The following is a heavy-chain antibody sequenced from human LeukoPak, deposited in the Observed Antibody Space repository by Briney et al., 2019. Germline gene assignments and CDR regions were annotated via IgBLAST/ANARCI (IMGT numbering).Heavy chain of an antibody. Sequence: GGSLRLSCEVSGFTVSTYWMHWVRQGPGKGLEWVARLSSDGRSTNYADFVKGRATISRDNAKNTLFLEMSGLRADDTAVCYCARSYNYRFDYWGQGTLVVVSS. D-gene: IGHD3-22*01. CDR3: ARSYNYRFDY. CDR2: LSSDGRST. V-gene: IGHV3-74*01. J-gene: IGHJ4*02. CDR1: GFTVSTYW.